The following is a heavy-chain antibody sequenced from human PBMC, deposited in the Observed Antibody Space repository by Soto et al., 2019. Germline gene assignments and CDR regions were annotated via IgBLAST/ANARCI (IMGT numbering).Heavy chain of an antibody. J-gene: IGHJ4*02. D-gene: IGHD2-8*02. CDR2: ISYDGSNK. CDR3: AKDAGGDFDY. CDR1: GFTFSSYG. Sequence: QVQLVESGGGVVQPGRSLRLSCAASGFTFSSYGMHWVRQAPGKGLEWVAVISYDGSNKYYADSVKGRFTISRDNSKNTLYLQMNSRRAEDTAVYYCAKDAGGDFDYWGQGTLVTVSS. V-gene: IGHV3-30*18.